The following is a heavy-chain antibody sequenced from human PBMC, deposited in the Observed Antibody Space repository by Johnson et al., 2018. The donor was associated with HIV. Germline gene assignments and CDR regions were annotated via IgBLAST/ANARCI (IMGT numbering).Heavy chain of an antibody. V-gene: IGHV3-33*01. D-gene: IGHD6-19*01. CDR1: GFTFSSYG. CDR3: ARDNIYGSAWGDAFDV. Sequence: VQLVESGGGVVQPGRSLRLSCAASGFTFSSYGMHWVRQAPGKGLEWVAVIWYDGSNKFYADSVKGRFTISRDNSKNTLYLQMNSLRAEDTAVYCCARDNIYGSAWGDAFDVWGQGTMVTVSS. J-gene: IGHJ3*01. CDR2: IWYDGSNK.